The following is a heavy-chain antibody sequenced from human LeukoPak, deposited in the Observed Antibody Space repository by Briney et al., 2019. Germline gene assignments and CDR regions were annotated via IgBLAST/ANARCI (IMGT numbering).Heavy chain of an antibody. CDR1: GFTFSSYA. Sequence: GGSLRLSCAASGFTFSSYAMSGVRQAPGKGLEWVSAISGSGDNTHYADSVKGRFTISRDNSKSTLYLQMNSLRAEDTAVYYCAKDRDGGSGTYYNRFDYWGQGTLVTVSA. CDR2: ISGSGDNT. J-gene: IGHJ4*02. V-gene: IGHV3-23*01. CDR3: AKDRDGGSGTYYNRFDY. D-gene: IGHD3-10*01.